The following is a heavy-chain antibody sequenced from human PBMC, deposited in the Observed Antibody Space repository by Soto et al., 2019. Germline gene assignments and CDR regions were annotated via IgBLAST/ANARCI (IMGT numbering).Heavy chain of an antibody. Sequence: SETLSLTCAVSGGSINSSNWWSWVRQPPGKGLEWIGEIYHSGSTNYNPSLKSRVTISVDKSKNQFSLKLSSVTAADTAVYYCARDWDSSSWYYYYYGMDVWGQGTTVTVSS. D-gene: IGHD6-13*01. CDR1: GGSINSSNW. V-gene: IGHV4-4*02. CDR3: ARDWDSSSWYYYYYGMDV. CDR2: IYHSGST. J-gene: IGHJ6*02.